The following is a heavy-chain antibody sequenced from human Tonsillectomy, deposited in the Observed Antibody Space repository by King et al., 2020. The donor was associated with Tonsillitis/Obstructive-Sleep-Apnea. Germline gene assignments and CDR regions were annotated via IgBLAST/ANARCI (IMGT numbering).Heavy chain of an antibody. J-gene: IGHJ4*02. Sequence: VQLVQSGAEVKKPGESLRISCKGSGYSFTSYWISWVRQMPGKGLEWMGRIDPSDSYTNYSPSFQGHVTISADKSISTAYLQWSSLKASDTAIYYCARFGYFGYCSGGSCTDYWGQGTLVTVSS. CDR2: IDPSDSYT. D-gene: IGHD2-15*01. CDR3: ARFGYFGYCSGGSCTDY. CDR1: GYSFTSYW. V-gene: IGHV5-10-1*03.